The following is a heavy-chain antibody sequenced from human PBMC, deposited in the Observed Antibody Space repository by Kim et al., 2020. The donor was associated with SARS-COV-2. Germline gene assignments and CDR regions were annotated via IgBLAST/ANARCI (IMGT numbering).Heavy chain of an antibody. D-gene: IGHD1-26*01. CDR3: TRGGANSGTETFDY. CDR2: IGFGGDT. Sequence: GGSLRLSCAASGFTFNTYDFHWVRQTTGKGLEWVAAIGFGGDTYYSVSVRGRFTISRENAKNSLYLQMNSLRAEDTAVYYCTRGGANSGTETFDYCGQGALVTVSS. V-gene: IGHV3-13*01. J-gene: IGHJ4*02. CDR1: GFTFNTYD.